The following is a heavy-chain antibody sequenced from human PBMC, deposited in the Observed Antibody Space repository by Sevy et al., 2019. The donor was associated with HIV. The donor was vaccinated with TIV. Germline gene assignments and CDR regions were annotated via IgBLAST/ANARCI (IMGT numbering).Heavy chain of an antibody. V-gene: IGHV3-53*01. D-gene: IGHD6-19*01. J-gene: IGHJ4*02. Sequence: GGSLRLSCAASGFTVSSNYMSWVRQAPGKGLEWVSVIYSGGSTYYADSVKGRFTISRDNSKNTLYPQMNSLRAEDTAVYYCSISAVAATNYFDYWGQGTLVTVSS. CDR2: IYSGGST. CDR3: SISAVAATNYFDY. CDR1: GFTVSSNY.